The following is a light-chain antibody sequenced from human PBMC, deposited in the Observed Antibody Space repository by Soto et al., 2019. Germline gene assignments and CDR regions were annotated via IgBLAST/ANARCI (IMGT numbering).Light chain of an antibody. CDR3: QQYHNWPPWT. V-gene: IGKV3-15*01. Sequence: VVITQSPATLSLSPGERATLSCRASQSISTYLAWYQQEPGQAPRLLMSGASTRATGVPDRFSGSGSGTEFTLTISSLQAEDFAVYYCQQYHNWPPWTFGQGTKVDI. J-gene: IGKJ1*01. CDR1: QSISTY. CDR2: GAS.